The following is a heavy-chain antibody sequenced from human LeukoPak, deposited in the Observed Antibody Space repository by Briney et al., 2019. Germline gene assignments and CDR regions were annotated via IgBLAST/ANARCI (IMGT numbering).Heavy chain of an antibody. J-gene: IGHJ5*02. V-gene: IGHV1-69*06. CDR2: IIPMFGTT. CDR1: GGTFSSYS. Sequence: SVKVSCKASGGTFSSYSISWVRQAPGQGLEWMGVIIPMFGTTTYAQRFQGRVTITADKSTSTAYMELSSLRSEDTAVYYCARGSSIAVAGSESGWFDPWGQGTLVTVSS. D-gene: IGHD6-19*01. CDR3: ARGSSIAVAGSESGWFDP.